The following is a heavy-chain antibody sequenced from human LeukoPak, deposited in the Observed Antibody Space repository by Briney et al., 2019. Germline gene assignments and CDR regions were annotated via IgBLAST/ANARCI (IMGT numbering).Heavy chain of an antibody. CDR2: INPNSGGT. D-gene: IGHD3-22*01. V-gene: IGHV1-2*02. J-gene: IGHJ4*02. Sequence: ASVKVSCEASGYTFTGYYMHWVRQAPGQGLEWMGWINPNSGGTNYAQKFQGRVTVTRDTSISTAYMELSRLRSDDTAVYYCARDLEYYDSSLCLGYWGQGTLVTVSS. CDR3: ARDLEYYDSSLCLGY. CDR1: GYTFTGYY.